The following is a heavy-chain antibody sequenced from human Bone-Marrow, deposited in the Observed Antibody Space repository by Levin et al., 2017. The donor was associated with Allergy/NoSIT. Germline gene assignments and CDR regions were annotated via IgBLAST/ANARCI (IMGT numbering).Heavy chain of an antibody. D-gene: IGHD3-10*01. CDR3: ARGGAYDVFDV. Sequence: GESLKISCKASGYTFSRYYIHWVRQAPGQGLEWMGWIDPNTGGTRYAQKFQGRVTVTRDTPINTAYMELNRLTSDDTAVYFCARGGAYDVFDVWGQGTMVTVSS. V-gene: IGHV1-2*02. CDR2: IDPNTGGT. CDR1: GYTFSRYY. J-gene: IGHJ3*01.